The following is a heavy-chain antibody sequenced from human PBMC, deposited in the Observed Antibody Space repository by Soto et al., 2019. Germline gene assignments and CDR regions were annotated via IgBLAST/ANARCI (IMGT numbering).Heavy chain of an antibody. CDR3: ARDYSGSGIY. Sequence: EVPLVESGGGLVKPGGSLRLSCAASGFTFSSNGMNWVRQAPGKGLEWVSSISSSSSFIYYSDSVKGRFTISRDNAKNSLYLQMNSLRAEDTAVYYCARDYSGSGIYWGQGTLVTVSS. CDR2: ISSSSSFI. J-gene: IGHJ4*02. D-gene: IGHD3-10*01. CDR1: GFTFSSNG. V-gene: IGHV3-21*01.